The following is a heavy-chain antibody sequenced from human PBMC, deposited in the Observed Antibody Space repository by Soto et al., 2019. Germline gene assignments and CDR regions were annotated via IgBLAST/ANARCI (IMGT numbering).Heavy chain of an antibody. J-gene: IGHJ4*02. CDR2: INHSGST. V-gene: IGHV4-38-2*01. CDR3: ARVHYYDSSGYYEGFDY. D-gene: IGHD3-22*01. Sequence: SETLSLTCAVSGYSISSGYYWGWIRQPPGKGLEWIGEINHSGSTNYNPSLKSRVTISVDTSKNQFSLKLSSVTAADTAVYYCARVHYYDSSGYYEGFDYWGQGTLVTVSS. CDR1: GYSISSGYY.